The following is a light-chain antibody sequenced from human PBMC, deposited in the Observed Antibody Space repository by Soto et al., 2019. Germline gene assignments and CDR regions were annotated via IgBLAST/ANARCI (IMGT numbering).Light chain of an antibody. CDR1: QSVSSSY. CDR3: QQYGSSST. J-gene: IGKJ2*01. CDR2: GSS. V-gene: IGKV3-20*01. Sequence: EIVLTQSPGTLSLSPGERATLSCRASQSVSSSYLAWYQQKPGQAPRLLIYGSSSRATSIPDMLTGSGSGTDFTLTITRLEPEDFAVYYCQQYGSSSTFGTGTKLEIK.